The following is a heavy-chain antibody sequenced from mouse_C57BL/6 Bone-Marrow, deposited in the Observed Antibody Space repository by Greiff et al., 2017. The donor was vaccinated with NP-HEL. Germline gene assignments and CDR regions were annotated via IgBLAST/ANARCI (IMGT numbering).Heavy chain of an antibody. V-gene: IGHV14-4*01. Sequence: DVHLVESGAELVRPGASVKLSCTASGFNIKDDYMHWVKQRPEQGLEWIGWIDPENGDTEYASKFQGKATITADTSSNTAYLQLSSLTSEDTAVYYCTTGGYYGGYFDVWGTGTTVTVSS. J-gene: IGHJ1*03. CDR1: GFNIKDDY. D-gene: IGHD2-3*01. CDR3: TTGGYYGGYFDV. CDR2: IDPENGDT.